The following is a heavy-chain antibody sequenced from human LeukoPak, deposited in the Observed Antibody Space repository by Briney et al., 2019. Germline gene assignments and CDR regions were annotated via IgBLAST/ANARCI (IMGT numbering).Heavy chain of an antibody. D-gene: IGHD3-16*01. CDR3: AREGGYYYGMDV. CDR1: GFTFSSYD. CDR2: IGTAGDT. J-gene: IGHJ6*02. Sequence: GRSLRLSCAASGFTFSSYDMHWVRQATGKGLEWVSAIGTAGDTYYPGSVKGRFTISRENAKNSLYLQMNSLRAEDTAVYYCAREGGYYYGMDVWGQGTTVTVSS. V-gene: IGHV3-13*01.